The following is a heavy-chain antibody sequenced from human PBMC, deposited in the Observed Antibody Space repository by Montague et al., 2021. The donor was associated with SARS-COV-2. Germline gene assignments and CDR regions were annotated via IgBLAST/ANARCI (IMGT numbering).Heavy chain of an antibody. CDR2: IYDSGST. Sequence: SETLSLTCAVYGGSFGDDHWSWIRQPPGKGLEWIGYIYDSGSTNYNPSLKSRVTTSVDTSKNQFSLKLSSVTAADTAVYYCARENTVTTFGGPYYIDSWGQGTLVTVSA. CDR1: GGSFGDDH. D-gene: IGHD4-17*01. CDR3: ARENTVTTFGGPYYIDS. V-gene: IGHV4-59*01. J-gene: IGHJ4*02.